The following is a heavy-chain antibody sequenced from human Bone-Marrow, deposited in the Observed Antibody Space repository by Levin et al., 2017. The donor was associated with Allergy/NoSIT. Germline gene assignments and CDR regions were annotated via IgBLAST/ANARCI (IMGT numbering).Heavy chain of an antibody. CDR3: ARDLVVPAAMYDY. CDR1: GFTFSSYA. D-gene: IGHD2-2*01. CDR2: ISYDGSNK. J-gene: IGHJ4*02. Sequence: SCAASGFTFSSYAMHWVRQAPGKGLEWVAVISYDGSNKYYADSVKGRFTISRDNSKNTLYLQMNSLRAEDTAVYYCARDLVVPAAMYDYWGQGTLVTVSS. V-gene: IGHV3-30*04.